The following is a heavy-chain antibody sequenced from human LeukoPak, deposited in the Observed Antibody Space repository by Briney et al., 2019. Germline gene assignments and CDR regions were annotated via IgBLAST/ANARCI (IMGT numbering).Heavy chain of an antibody. V-gene: IGHV3-23*01. CDR3: AKAVSAYYFDY. CDR2: ISGSGGST. CDR1: GFTFTTYA. J-gene: IGHJ4*02. D-gene: IGHD6-19*01. Sequence: GRSLRLSCAASGFTFTTYAMSWVRQAPGKGLEWVSAISGSGGSTYYADSVKGRFTISRDNSKNTLYLQMNSLRTEDTAVYYCAKAVSAYYFDYWGQGTLVTVSS.